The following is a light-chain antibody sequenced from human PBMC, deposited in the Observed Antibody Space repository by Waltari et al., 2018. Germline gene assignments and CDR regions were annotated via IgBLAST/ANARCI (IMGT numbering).Light chain of an antibody. J-gene: IGLJ2*01. CDR2: DVS. CDR3: CSYAGSYTLV. CDR1: SSDVGGYNY. Sequence: QSALTQPRSVSGSPGQSVTISCTGTSSDVGGYNYVPWYQQHPGKAPKLMIYDVSKRPSGVPDRFSGSKSGNTASLTISGLQAEDEADYYCCSYAGSYTLVFGGGTKLTVL. V-gene: IGLV2-11*01.